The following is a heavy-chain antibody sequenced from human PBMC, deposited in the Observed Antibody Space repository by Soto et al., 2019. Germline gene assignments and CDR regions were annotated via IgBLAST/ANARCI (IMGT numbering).Heavy chain of an antibody. J-gene: IGHJ5*02. Sequence: GESLKISCNGSGFSFTNYWISWVRQMPGKGLEWMGNIDPVDSYANYSPSFQGHVTFSVDTSISTAYLQWSSLKASDTAMYFCARIESIARNWFDPWGQGTLVTVS. CDR2: IDPVDSYA. CDR1: GFSFTNYW. CDR3: ARIESIARNWFDP. D-gene: IGHD6-13*01. V-gene: IGHV5-10-1*01.